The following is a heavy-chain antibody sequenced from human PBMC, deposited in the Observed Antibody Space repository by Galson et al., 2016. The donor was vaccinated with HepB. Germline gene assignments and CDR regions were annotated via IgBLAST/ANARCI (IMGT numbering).Heavy chain of an antibody. Sequence: SLRLSCAASGFSFSNSGMSWVRQAPGRGLEWVSGITRSGGATHYADFVKGRFTISRDNSKYTLYLYMNNLTAGDTAIYYCGKHGGFDYWGQGALVTVSS. CDR1: GFSFSNSG. CDR3: GKHGGFDY. J-gene: IGHJ4*02. CDR2: ITRSGGAT. V-gene: IGHV3-23*01. D-gene: IGHD3-16*01.